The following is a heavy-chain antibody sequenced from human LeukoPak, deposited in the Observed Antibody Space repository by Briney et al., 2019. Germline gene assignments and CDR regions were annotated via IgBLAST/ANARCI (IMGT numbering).Heavy chain of an antibody. J-gene: IGHJ3*01. Sequence: ASVKVSCKAPGYIFSGSAMHWVRQAPGQRLEWMGWINAGNGNTKYSQKFQDRVTITRDTSASTAYMELSSLRSEDTAVYYCARDQYYDSSGYYLDAFDVWGQGTMVTVSS. V-gene: IGHV1-3*01. D-gene: IGHD3-22*01. CDR3: ARDQYYDSSGYYLDAFDV. CDR2: INAGNGNT. CDR1: GYIFSGSA.